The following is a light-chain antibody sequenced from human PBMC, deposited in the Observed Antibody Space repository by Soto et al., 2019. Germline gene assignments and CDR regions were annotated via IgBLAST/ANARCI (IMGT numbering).Light chain of an antibody. CDR2: RSS. CDR3: QQYQNLWT. J-gene: IGKJ1*01. CDR1: QSLLHSNGYNY. Sequence: DIVMTQSPLSLPVTPGEPASISCRSSQSLLHSNGYNYLDWYQQRPGQPPRLLIYRSSSRATGIPARFSGSGSGTEFTLTINSLQSEDFAVYYCQQYQNLWTFGQGTKVDIK. V-gene: IGKV2-28*01.